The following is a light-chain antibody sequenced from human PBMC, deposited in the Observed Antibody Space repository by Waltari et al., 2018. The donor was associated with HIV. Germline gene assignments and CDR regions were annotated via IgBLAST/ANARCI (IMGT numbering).Light chain of an antibody. J-gene: IGKJ4*01. Sequence: EIVMTQSPATLSVSPGERATLSCRASQSVSSNLAWYQQKPGQAPRLLIYRVSTRATGIPARFSGSGSGTEFTRTISSLQSEDFAVYYCQQYNSWPPLSFGGGTKVGIK. CDR2: RVS. CDR1: QSVSSN. V-gene: IGKV3-15*01. CDR3: QQYNSWPPLS.